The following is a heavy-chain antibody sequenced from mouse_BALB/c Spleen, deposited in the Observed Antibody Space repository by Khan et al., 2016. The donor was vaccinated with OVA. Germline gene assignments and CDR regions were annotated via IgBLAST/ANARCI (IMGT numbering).Heavy chain of an antibody. D-gene: IGHD2-10*01. Sequence: QVQLKQSGPGLAAPSQSLSITCTISGFSLTTYGVHWVRQPPGKGLEWLVVIWSDGTTNYNSALKSRLTITKDNSQRQVFLKMNSLQTVDTAIYFCARQPYYHYNIMDYWGQGTSVTSPQ. CDR1: GFSLTTYG. CDR3: ARQPYYHYNIMDY. V-gene: IGHV2-6-1*01. CDR2: IWSDGTT. J-gene: IGHJ4*01.